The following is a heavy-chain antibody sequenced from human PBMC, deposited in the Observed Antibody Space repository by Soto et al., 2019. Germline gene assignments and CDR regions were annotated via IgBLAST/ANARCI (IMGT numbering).Heavy chain of an antibody. V-gene: IGHV4-30-4*01. CDR3: ARDRHCSSTSCYYYYYYGMDV. CDR2: IYYSGST. D-gene: IGHD2-2*01. J-gene: IGHJ6*02. Sequence: QVQLQESGPGLVKPSQTLSLTCTVSGGSISSGDYYWSWIRQPPGKGLEWIGYIYYSGSTYYNPSLKSRVTISVDTSKNQFSLKLSSVTAADTAVYYCARDRHCSSTSCYYYYYYGMDVWGQGTTVPVSS. CDR1: GGSISSGDYY.